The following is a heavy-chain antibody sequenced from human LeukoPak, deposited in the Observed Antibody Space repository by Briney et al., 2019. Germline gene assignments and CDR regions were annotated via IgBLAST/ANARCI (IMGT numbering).Heavy chain of an antibody. V-gene: IGHV3-7*01. CDR3: VSGGHKDV. J-gene: IGHJ6*03. Sequence: PGGSLRLSCAVSGLTFSRYWMTWGRQAPGKGLEWVANIKEDGSEKYYVDSVKGRFTISRDSAKNSLYLQMNSLRAEDTAVYYCVSGGHKDVWGKGTTVTVSS. CDR2: IKEDGSEK. D-gene: IGHD3-16*01. CDR1: GLTFSRYW.